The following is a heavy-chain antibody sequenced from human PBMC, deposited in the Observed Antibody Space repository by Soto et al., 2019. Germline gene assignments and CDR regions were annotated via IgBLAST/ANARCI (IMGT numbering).Heavy chain of an antibody. V-gene: IGHV1-46*01. CDR1: GYTFTSYY. D-gene: IGHD2-15*01. J-gene: IGHJ2*01. CDR3: AREGQGYCSGGSCYPSITMSSQWGYFDL. CDR2: INPSGGST. Sequence: QVQLVQSGAEVKKPGASVKVSCKASGYTFTSYYMHWVRQAPGQGLEWMGIINPSGGSTSYAQKFQGRVTMTRDTSTSTVYMELSSLRSEDTAVYYCAREGQGYCSGGSCYPSITMSSQWGYFDLWGRGTLVTVSS.